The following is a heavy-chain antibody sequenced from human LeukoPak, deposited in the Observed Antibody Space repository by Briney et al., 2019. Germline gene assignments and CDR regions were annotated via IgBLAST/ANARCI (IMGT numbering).Heavy chain of an antibody. CDR3: ARDSCGPYAFDI. CDR1: GGTFSSYA. V-gene: IGHV1-69*05. J-gene: IGHJ3*02. D-gene: IGHD5-18*01. CDR2: IIPIFGTA. Sequence: SVKVSCKASGGTFSSYAISWVRQAPGQGLEWMGGIIPIFGTANYAQKFQGRVTITTDESTSTAYMELSSLRSEDTAVYYCARDSCGPYAFDIWGQGTMVTVSS.